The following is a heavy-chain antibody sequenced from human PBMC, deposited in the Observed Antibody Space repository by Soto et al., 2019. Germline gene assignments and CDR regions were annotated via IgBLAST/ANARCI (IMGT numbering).Heavy chain of an antibody. CDR1: GYTFTSYG. CDR3: ARGTTPFYYYGMDV. J-gene: IGHJ6*02. V-gene: IGHV1-18*01. D-gene: IGHD4-17*01. Sequence: ASVKVSCKASGYTFTSYGIRWVRQAPGQELEWMGWISAYNGNTNYAQKLQGRVTMTTDTSTSTAYMELRSLRSEDTAVYYCARGTTPFYYYGMDVWGQGTTVTVS. CDR2: ISAYNGNT.